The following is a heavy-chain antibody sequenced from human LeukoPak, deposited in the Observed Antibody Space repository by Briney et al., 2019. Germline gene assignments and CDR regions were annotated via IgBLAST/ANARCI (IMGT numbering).Heavy chain of an antibody. V-gene: IGHV3-21*04. Sequence: KPGGSLRLSCSASGFDLSPYTMNWVRQAPGEGLECVASISSTWTYMYYGYSLKGRLTIYRDNAKNTVSLQLNSLRAEDTAIYYCAKTYRDYFDYWGRGTLVTVSS. J-gene: IGHJ4*02. CDR1: GFDLSPYT. D-gene: IGHD5-18*01. CDR2: ISSTWTYM. CDR3: AKTYRDYFDY.